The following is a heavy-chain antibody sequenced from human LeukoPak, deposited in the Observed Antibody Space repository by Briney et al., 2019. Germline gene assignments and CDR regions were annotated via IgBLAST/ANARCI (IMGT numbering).Heavy chain of an antibody. Sequence: GGSLRLSCAASGFTFSTYWMTWVRQAPGKGLEWVANIKEDGSERYYVDSMKGRFTISRDNAKNSLYLQMNSLRAEDTAVYYCARDSLGIAAAGIDYWGQGTLVTVSS. V-gene: IGHV3-7*01. CDR2: IKEDGSER. D-gene: IGHD6-13*01. J-gene: IGHJ4*02. CDR1: GFTFSTYW. CDR3: ARDSLGIAAAGIDY.